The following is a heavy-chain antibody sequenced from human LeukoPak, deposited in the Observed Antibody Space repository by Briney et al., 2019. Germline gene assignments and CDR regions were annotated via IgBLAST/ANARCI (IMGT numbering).Heavy chain of an antibody. D-gene: IGHD3-9*01. V-gene: IGHV1-69*04. CDR1: GGTFSSYT. J-gene: IGHJ4*02. CDR2: IIPILGIA. Sequence: SVKVACKASGGTFSSYTISWVRQAPGQGLEWMGRIIPILGIANYAQKFQGRVTITADKSTSTAYMELSSLRSEDTAVYYCAREDAYYDILTGYYTLYYFDYWGQGTLVTVSS. CDR3: AREDAYYDILTGYYTLYYFDY.